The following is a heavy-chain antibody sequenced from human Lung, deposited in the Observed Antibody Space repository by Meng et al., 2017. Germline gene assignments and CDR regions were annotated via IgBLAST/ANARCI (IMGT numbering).Heavy chain of an antibody. Sequence: EGQLVGTGGDLLQLGKSLRISCAASGFTVSGNYMTWVRQAPGKGLEWVSLIYGDGSTLYADSVKGRFTISRDNSKNTVYLQMNSLRVEDTAVYHCAGRVMGAAAYDFWGQGTLVTVSS. J-gene: IGHJ4*02. CDR3: AGRVMGAAAYDF. CDR2: IYGDGST. CDR1: GFTVSGNY. V-gene: IGHV3-53*02. D-gene: IGHD6-13*01.